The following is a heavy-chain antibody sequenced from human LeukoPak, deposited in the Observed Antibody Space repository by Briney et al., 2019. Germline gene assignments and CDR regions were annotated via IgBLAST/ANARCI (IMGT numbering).Heavy chain of an antibody. D-gene: IGHD1-7*01. CDR1: GFTFSSYW. CDR2: IKQDGSEK. CDR3: TREDWNYYIDY. J-gene: IGHJ4*02. Sequence: GGSLRLSCAASGFTFSSYWMSWVRQAPGKGLEWVANIKQDGSEKYYVDSVKGRFTISRDNAKNSLYLQMNSLRAEDTAVYSCTREDWNYYIDYWGQGTLVTVSS. V-gene: IGHV3-7*01.